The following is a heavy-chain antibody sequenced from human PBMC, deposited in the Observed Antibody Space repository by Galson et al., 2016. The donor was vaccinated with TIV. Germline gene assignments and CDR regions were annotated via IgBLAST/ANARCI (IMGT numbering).Heavy chain of an antibody. Sequence: SVKVSCKASGGTFSSYGISWVRQAPGQGLEWMGGINPVFGIPNYAQKSQGRVTITADESTSTAYMELTSLRAEDTAVYYCARGKERVINYYYYMDVWGKGTTITVSS. D-gene: IGHD3-3*01. CDR1: GGTFSSYG. J-gene: IGHJ6*03. V-gene: IGHV1-69*13. CDR2: INPVFGIP. CDR3: ARGKERVINYYYYMDV.